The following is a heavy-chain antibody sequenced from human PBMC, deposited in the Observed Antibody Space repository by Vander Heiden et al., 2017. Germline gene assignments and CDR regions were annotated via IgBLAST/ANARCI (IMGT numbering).Heavy chain of an antibody. CDR2: IYYSWST. Sequence: QLQLQESGPGLVKPSETLSLTCTVSGGSISSSSYYWGWIRQPPGKGLEWIGSIYYSWSTYYNPSLKSRVTISVDTSKNQFSLKLSSVTAADTAVYYCARHDVVVAAIDYWGQGTLVTVSS. V-gene: IGHV4-39*01. J-gene: IGHJ4*02. CDR1: GGSISSSSYY. CDR3: ARHDVVVAAIDY. D-gene: IGHD2-15*01.